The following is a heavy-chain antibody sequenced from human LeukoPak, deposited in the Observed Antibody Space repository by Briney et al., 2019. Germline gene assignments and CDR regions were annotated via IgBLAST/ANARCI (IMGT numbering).Heavy chain of an antibody. Sequence: SSETLSLTCAVYGGSFSGYYWSWIRQPPGKGLGWIGEINHSGSTNYNPSLKSRVTISVDTSKNQFSLKLSSVTAADTAVYYCARGDITTLSDYWGQGTLVTVSS. V-gene: IGHV4-34*01. D-gene: IGHD3-3*01. CDR3: ARGDITTLSDY. CDR2: INHSGST. J-gene: IGHJ4*02. CDR1: GGSFSGYY.